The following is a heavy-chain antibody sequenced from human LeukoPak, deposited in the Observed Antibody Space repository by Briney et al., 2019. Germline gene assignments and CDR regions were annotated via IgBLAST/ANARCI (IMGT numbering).Heavy chain of an antibody. CDR1: GGSVSSGTYY. Sequence: SETLSLTCTVSGGSVSSGTYYWSWIRQPPGKGLEWIGYIYYTGSTNYNPSLKSRVTISVDTSKTQFSLKLSSVTVADTAVYYCARETYGSGSYYLDYWGQGTLVTVSS. CDR2: IYYTGST. V-gene: IGHV4-61*01. J-gene: IGHJ4*02. D-gene: IGHD3-10*01. CDR3: ARETYGSGSYYLDY.